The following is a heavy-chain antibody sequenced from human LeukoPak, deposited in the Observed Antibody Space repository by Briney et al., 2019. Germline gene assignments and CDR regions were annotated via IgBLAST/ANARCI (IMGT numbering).Heavy chain of an antibody. Sequence: AGGSLRLSCAASGFTFSSYAMSWVRQAPGKGLEWVGFIRSKAYGGTTEYAASVKGRFTISRDDSKSIAYLQMNSLKTEDTAVYYCTRVGDFWSGYTALGFDPWGQGTLVTVSS. D-gene: IGHD3-3*01. CDR3: TRVGDFWSGYTALGFDP. J-gene: IGHJ5*02. V-gene: IGHV3-49*04. CDR2: IRSKAYGGTT. CDR1: GFTFSSYA.